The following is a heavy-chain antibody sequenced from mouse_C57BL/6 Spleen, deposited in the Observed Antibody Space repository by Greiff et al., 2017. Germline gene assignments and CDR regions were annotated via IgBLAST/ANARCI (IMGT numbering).Heavy chain of an antibody. CDR3: ARGVDYGNSYYFDY. CDR1: GYTFTDYN. CDR2: INPNNGGT. V-gene: IGHV1-18*01. J-gene: IGHJ2*01. Sequence: EVQLQQSGPELVKPGASVKIPCKASGYTFTDYNMDWVKQSHGKSLEWIGDINPNNGGTIYNQKFKGKATLTVDKSSSTAYMELRSLTSVDTAVYYCARGVDYGNSYYFDYWGQGTTLTVSS. D-gene: IGHD2-1*01.